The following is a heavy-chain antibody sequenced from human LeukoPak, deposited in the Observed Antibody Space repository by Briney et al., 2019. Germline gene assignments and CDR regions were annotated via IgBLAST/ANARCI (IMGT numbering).Heavy chain of an antibody. J-gene: IGHJ4*02. Sequence: PGGSLRLSCAASGFTFDDYAMHWVRQAPGKGLEWVSGISWNSGSIGYADSVKGRFTISRDNAKNSLYLQMNSLRAEDTALYYCAKDSSSWYVGHAPDYWGQGTLVTVSS. CDR3: AKDSSSWYVGHAPDY. D-gene: IGHD6-13*01. V-gene: IGHV3-9*01. CDR1: GFTFDDYA. CDR2: ISWNSGSI.